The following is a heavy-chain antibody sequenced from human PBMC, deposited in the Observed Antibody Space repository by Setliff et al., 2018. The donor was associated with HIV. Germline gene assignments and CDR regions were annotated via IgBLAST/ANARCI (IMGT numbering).Heavy chain of an antibody. CDR3: TRATPFVVVPAAPNYYYYMDV. D-gene: IGHD2-2*01. J-gene: IGHJ6*03. V-gene: IGHV4-61*02. Sequence: SETLSLTCTFSGDSISSGNYYWSWIRQPAGKGLEWIGRIYSTGSTNYNPSLKSRVTISSDTSKNLFSLKLTTVTAADAAVYYCTRATPFVVVPAAPNYYYYMDVWGKGTTVTVSS. CDR1: GDSISSGNYY. CDR2: IYSTGST.